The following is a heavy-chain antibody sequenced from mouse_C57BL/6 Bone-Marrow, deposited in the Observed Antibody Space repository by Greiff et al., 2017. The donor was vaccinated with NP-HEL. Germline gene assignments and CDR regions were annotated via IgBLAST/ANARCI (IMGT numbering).Heavy chain of an antibody. CDR3: ASCDYYGSSPPRFAY. V-gene: IGHV1-81*01. Sequence: VQLQQSGAELARPGASVKLSCKASGYTFTSYGISWVKQRTGQGLEWIGEIYPRSGNPYYNEKFKGKASLTADTSSSTAYMELRSLTSEDSAVYFCASCDYYGSSPPRFAYWGQGTLVTVSA. CDR2: IYPRSGNP. D-gene: IGHD1-1*01. J-gene: IGHJ3*01. CDR1: GYTFTSYG.